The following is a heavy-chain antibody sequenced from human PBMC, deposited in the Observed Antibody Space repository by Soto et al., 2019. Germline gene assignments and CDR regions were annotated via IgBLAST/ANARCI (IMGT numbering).Heavy chain of an antibody. Sequence: SSETLSLTCTVSGGSISSSSYYWGWIRQPPGKGLEWIGSIYYSGSTYYNPSLKSRVTISVDTSKNQFSLKLSSVTAADTAVYYCASHLGYCSGGSCYPKAGAPSWFDPWGQGTLVTVSS. CDR1: GGSISSSSYY. V-gene: IGHV4-39*01. D-gene: IGHD2-15*01. CDR2: IYYSGST. CDR3: ASHLGYCSGGSCYPKAGAPSWFDP. J-gene: IGHJ5*02.